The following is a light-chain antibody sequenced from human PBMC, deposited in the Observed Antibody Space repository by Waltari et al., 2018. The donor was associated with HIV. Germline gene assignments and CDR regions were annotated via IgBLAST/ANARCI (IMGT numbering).Light chain of an antibody. CDR1: QRVGSN. Sequence: EIVMTQSPVTLPVSPGERATLSCRASQRVGSNLAWYGQKPGQAPRLLVYYASTRATAIPARFGGNGSGTEFTLTISSLLSEDFAVYYCQQYNNWPPGTFGQGTKVEIK. CDR2: YAS. CDR3: QQYNNWPPGT. J-gene: IGKJ1*01. V-gene: IGKV3-15*01.